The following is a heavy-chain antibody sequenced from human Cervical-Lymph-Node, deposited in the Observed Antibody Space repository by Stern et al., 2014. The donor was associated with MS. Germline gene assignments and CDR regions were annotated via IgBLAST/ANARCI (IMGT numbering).Heavy chain of an antibody. CDR1: GGSLSSRGYY. V-gene: IGHV4-31*03. Sequence: QLKLQESGPGLVKPSQTLSLACTVSGGSLSSRGYYWSWIRQPPGKALEWIGYMYYSGSTYYNPSLKSRVTISGDTSKNQFSLKLRSVTAADTAVYYCARETDHGDNYYFDYWGQGTLVTVSS. CDR3: ARETDHGDNYYFDY. J-gene: IGHJ4*02. D-gene: IGHD4-17*01. CDR2: MYYSGST.